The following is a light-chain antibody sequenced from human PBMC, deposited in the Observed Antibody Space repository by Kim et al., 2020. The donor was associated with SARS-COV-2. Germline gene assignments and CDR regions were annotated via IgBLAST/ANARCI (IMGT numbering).Light chain of an antibody. V-gene: IGLV1-44*01. CDR2: SNN. CDR3: AAWDDSLNGSWV. J-gene: IGLJ3*02. Sequence: QRFTIACSGSCHNFGSNTVNWYQQLPGTAPKPLIYSNNRRPSGVPDRFSGSKSGPSASLAISGLQSEDEADYYCAAWDDSLNGSWVFGGGTQLTVL. CDR1: CHNFGSNT.